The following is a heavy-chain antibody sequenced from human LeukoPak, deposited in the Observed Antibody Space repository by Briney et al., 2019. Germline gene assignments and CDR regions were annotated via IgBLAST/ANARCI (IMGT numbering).Heavy chain of an antibody. V-gene: IGHV4-59*01. CDR1: GGSISSYY. CDR2: IYYSGST. J-gene: IGHJ4*02. D-gene: IGHD6-13*01. Sequence: SETLSLTCTVSGGSISSYYWSWIRQPPGKGLEWIGYIYYSGSTNYNPSLKSRVTISVDTSKNQFSLKLSSVTAADTAVYYCARDASSSLDYWGQGTLVTVSS. CDR3: ARDASSSLDY.